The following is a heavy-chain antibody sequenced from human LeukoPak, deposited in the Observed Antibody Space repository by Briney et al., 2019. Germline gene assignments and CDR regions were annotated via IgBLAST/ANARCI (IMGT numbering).Heavy chain of an antibody. CDR3: ASPGYCSSTSCFGYYYYYMDV. V-gene: IGHV1-46*01. CDR1: GYTFTSYY. Sequence: GASVKVSCKASGYTFTSYYMHWVRQAPGQGLEWMGIINPSGGSTSYAQKFQGRVTITADESTSTAYMELSSLRSEDTAVYYCASPGYCSSTSCFGYYYYYMDVWGKGTTVTVSS. CDR2: INPSGGST. J-gene: IGHJ6*03. D-gene: IGHD2-2*01.